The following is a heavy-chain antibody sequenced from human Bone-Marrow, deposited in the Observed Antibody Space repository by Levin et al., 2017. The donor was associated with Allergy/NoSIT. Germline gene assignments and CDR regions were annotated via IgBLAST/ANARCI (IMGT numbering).Heavy chain of an antibody. D-gene: IGHD3-10*01. CDR1: GGTFSNSA. J-gene: IGHJ6*02. CDR3: ARDGSRGGNGMDV. V-gene: IGHV1-69*13. Sequence: SVKVSCKASGGTFSNSAISWVRQAPGQGLEWMGGIIPSFGTGNYAQKFQGRVTITADESTGTGYMELSGLTSEDTAVYYCARDGSRGGNGMDVWGQGTTVTVSS. CDR2: IIPSFGTG.